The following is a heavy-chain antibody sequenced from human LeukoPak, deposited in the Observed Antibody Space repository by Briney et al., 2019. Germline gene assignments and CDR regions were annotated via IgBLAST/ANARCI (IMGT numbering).Heavy chain of an antibody. CDR1: GFTFSSYA. Sequence: GGSLRLSCAASGFTFSSYAMHWVRQAPGKGLEWVAVISYDGSNKYYADSVKGRFTISRDNSKNTLYLQMNSLRAEDTAVYYCARGTAMVGIDYWGQGTLVTVSS. J-gene: IGHJ4*02. D-gene: IGHD5-18*01. V-gene: IGHV3-30*04. CDR3: ARGTAMVGIDY. CDR2: ISYDGSNK.